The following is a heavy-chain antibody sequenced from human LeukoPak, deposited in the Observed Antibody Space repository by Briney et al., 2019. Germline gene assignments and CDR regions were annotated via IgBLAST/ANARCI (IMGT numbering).Heavy chain of an antibody. Sequence: SETLSLTCTVSGGSISSSSYYWGWVRQPPGKGLEWIGSIYYSGSTYYNPSLKSRVTISVDTSKNQFSLKLSSVTAADTAVYYCARDTYYYGMDVWGQGTTVTVSS. CDR1: GGSISSSSYY. J-gene: IGHJ6*02. V-gene: IGHV4-39*07. CDR2: IYYSGST. CDR3: ARDTYYYGMDV.